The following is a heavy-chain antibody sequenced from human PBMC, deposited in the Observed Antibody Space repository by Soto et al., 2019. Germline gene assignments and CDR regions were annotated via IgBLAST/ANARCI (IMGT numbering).Heavy chain of an antibody. D-gene: IGHD3-10*01. CDR3: ARGGFTAVRAHAWFDP. J-gene: IGHJ5*02. V-gene: IGHV4-34*01. CDR2: VDHSGST. CDR1: GGSFSGHY. Sequence: SETLSLTCAVYGGSFSGHYFNWIRQPPGKGLEWIGQVDHSGSTNYNPSLKSRVTISVDTSNNQFSLKLASVTVADTAVYYCARGGFTAVRAHAWFDPWGQGTLVTVSS.